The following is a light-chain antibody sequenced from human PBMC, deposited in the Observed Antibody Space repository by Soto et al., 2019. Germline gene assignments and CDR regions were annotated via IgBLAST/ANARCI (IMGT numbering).Light chain of an antibody. CDR3: SSYTTSNSWV. J-gene: IGLJ3*02. CDR2: EVS. Sequence: QSALTQPASVSGSPGQSITISCTGTSSDIGIYNHVSWYQQYPGKAPKLMIYEVSNRPSGVSSRLSGSKSGNTASLTISGLQAEDEADYYCSSYTTSNSWVFGGGTQLTVL. V-gene: IGLV2-14*01. CDR1: SSDIGIYNH.